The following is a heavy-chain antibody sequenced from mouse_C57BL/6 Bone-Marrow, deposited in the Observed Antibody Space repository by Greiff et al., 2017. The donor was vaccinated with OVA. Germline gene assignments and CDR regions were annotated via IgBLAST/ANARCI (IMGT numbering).Heavy chain of an antibody. D-gene: IGHD4-1*01. CDR3: ARKLGGDY. Sequence: VQLQQSGPVLVKPGASVKMSCKASGYTFTDYYMNWVKQSHGKSLEWIGVINPYNGGTSYNQKFKGKATLTFDKSSSTAYMELNSLTSEDSAVYYCARKLGGDYWGQGTTLTVSS. CDR2: INPYNGGT. J-gene: IGHJ2*01. V-gene: IGHV1-19*01. CDR1: GYTFTDYY.